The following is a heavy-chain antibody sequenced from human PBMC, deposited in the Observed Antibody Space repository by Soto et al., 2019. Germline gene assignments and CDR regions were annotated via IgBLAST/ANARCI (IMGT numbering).Heavy chain of an antibody. CDR1: GGSISSGDYY. D-gene: IGHD5-18*01. J-gene: IGHJ5*02. CDR2: IYYSGST. Sequence: SSETLSLTCSVSGGSISSGDYYWSWIRQPPGKGLEWIGYIYYSGSTYYNPSLKSRVTISVDTSKNQFSLKLSSVTAADTAVYYCASLKLGYSTFDPWGQGTLVTVSS. V-gene: IGHV4-30-4*01. CDR3: ASLKLGYSTFDP.